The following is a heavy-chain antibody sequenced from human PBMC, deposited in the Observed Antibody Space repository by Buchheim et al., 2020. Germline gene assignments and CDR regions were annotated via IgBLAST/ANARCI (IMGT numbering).Heavy chain of an antibody. Sequence: QVQLQESGPGLVKPSETLSLTCTVSGGSISSYYWSWIRQPPGKGLEWIGCVYYSGSTDYNPSLKSRLTISVDTSTNHLSLKLSSVTAADTAVYYCARDRRDGYNAYFFDYWGQGTL. D-gene: IGHD5-24*01. J-gene: IGHJ4*02. CDR3: ARDRRDGYNAYFFDY. CDR1: GGSISSYY. V-gene: IGHV4-59*01. CDR2: VYYSGST.